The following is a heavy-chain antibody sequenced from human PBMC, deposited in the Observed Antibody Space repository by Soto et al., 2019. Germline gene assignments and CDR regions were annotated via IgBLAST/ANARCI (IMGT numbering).Heavy chain of an antibody. CDR3: ARGRIVATIPGYYYYYGMDV. V-gene: IGHV4-34*01. CDR2: INHSGST. D-gene: IGHD5-12*01. J-gene: IGHJ6*02. Sequence: SDTLSLIFAVYRVSFIGSYWTWIRQPPGKWLEWIGEINHSGSTNYNPSLKSRVTISVDTSKIQFSLKLSSVTAADTAVYYCARGRIVATIPGYYYYYGMDVWGQGTTVS. CDR1: RVSFIGSY.